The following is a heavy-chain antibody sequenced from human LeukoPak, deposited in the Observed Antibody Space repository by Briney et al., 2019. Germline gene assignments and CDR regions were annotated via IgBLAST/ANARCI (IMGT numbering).Heavy chain of an antibody. CDR2: ISAYNGNT. V-gene: IGHV1-18*01. CDR3: ARDQWELLNGMDV. J-gene: IGHJ6*02. Sequence: ASVKVSCKASGGTFSSYAISWVRQAPGQGLEWMGWISAYNGNTNYAQKLQGRVTMTTDTSTSTAYMELRSLRSDDTAVYYCARDQWELLNGMDVWGQGTTVTVSS. D-gene: IGHD1-26*01. CDR1: GGTFSSYA.